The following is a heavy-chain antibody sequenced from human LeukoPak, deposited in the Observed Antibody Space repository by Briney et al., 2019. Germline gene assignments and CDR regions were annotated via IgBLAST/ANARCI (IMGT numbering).Heavy chain of an antibody. CDR1: GFTFSDYY. CDR3: ARDAVTMVRGVNY. V-gene: IGHV3-11*01. J-gene: IGHJ4*02. CDR2: ISSSGSTI. D-gene: IGHD3-10*01. Sequence: PGGSLRLSCAASGFTFSDYYMSRIRQAPGKGLEWVSYISSSGSTIYYADSVKGRFTISRDNAKNSLYLQMNSLRAEDTAVYYCARDAVTMVRGVNYWGQGTLVTVSS.